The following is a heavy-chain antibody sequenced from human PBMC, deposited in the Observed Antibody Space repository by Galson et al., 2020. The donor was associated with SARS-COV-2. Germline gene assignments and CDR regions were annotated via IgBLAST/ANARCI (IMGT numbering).Heavy chain of an antibody. J-gene: IGHJ5*02. Sequence: SETLSLTCTVSGGSISSSYWSWIRQPAGKGLEWIGRIYTSGSTNYNPSLKSRVTMSVDTSKNQFSLKLSSVTAADTAVYYCARDGIPSDFWSVDYPPGWFDPWGQGTLVTISS. CDR3: ARDGIPSDFWSVDYPPGWFDP. CDR1: GGSISSSY. CDR2: IYTSGST. D-gene: IGHD3-3*01. V-gene: IGHV4-4*07.